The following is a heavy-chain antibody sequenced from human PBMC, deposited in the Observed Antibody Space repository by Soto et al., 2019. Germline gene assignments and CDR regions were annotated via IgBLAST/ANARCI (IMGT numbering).Heavy chain of an antibody. CDR1: GGTFSSYA. V-gene: IGHV1-69*06. D-gene: IGHD6-6*01. CDR3: ARNLYSSSHYYYYGMDV. Sequence: ASVKVSCKASGGTFSSYAISWVRQAPGQGLEWMGGIIPIFGTANYAQKFQGRVTITADKSTSTAYMELSSLRSEDTAVYYCARNLYSSSHYYYYGMDVWGQGTTVTVS. J-gene: IGHJ6*02. CDR2: IIPIFGTA.